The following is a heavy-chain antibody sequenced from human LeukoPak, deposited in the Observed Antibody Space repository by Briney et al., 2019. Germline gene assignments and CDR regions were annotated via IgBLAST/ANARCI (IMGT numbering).Heavy chain of an antibody. CDR1: GGSISSYD. CDR2: IYYSGST. Sequence: SETLSLTCTVSGGSISSYDWSWIRQPPGKGLEWIGYIYYSGSTNYNPSLKSRVTISVDTSKNQFSLKLSSVTAADTAVYYCARSKYSSSTRAFDIWGQGTMVTASS. J-gene: IGHJ3*02. V-gene: IGHV4-59*01. D-gene: IGHD6-6*01. CDR3: ARSKYSSSTRAFDI.